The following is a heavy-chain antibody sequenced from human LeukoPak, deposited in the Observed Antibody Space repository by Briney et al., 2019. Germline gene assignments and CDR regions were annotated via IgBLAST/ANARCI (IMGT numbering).Heavy chain of an antibody. Sequence: PGGSLRLSCGASGFTFRTYAMSWVRQAPGKGLEWVGRIKSKSDGGTRDYAAPVKGRFTISRDDSKNTLYLQVNSLKTEDTAVYYCTTEVVVNAFDIWGQGTLVTVSS. CDR1: GFTFRTYA. J-gene: IGHJ4*02. D-gene: IGHD2-21*01. V-gene: IGHV3-15*01. CDR3: TTEVVVNAFDI. CDR2: IKSKSDGGTR.